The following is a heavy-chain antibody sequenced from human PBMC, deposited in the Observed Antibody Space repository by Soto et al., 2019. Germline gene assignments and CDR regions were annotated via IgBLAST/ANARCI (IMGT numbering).Heavy chain of an antibody. V-gene: IGHV4-31*03. CDR2: IYYSGST. CDR3: ARGQTGDYDY. Sequence: SETLSLTCTVSGGSISSGGYYWSWIRQHPGKGLEWIGYIYYSGSTYYNPSLKSRVTISVDTSKNQFSLRLSSVTAADTAVYYCARGQTGDYDYWGQGTLVTVSS. J-gene: IGHJ4*02. D-gene: IGHD2-21*01. CDR1: GGSISSGGYY.